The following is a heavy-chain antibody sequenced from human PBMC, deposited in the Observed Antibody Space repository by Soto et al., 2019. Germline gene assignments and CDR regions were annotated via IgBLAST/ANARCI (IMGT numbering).Heavy chain of an antibody. D-gene: IGHD1-26*01. CDR3: ATVVGYYIGVY. CDR1: GLALSNYW. J-gene: IGHJ4*02. Sequence: EVQLVESGGGLVQPGGSLRLSCVASGLALSNYWIHWVRQGPGKGLEWVSRINSDGTITTYVDSVKGRFTISRDNAKNTVYLQMNSLRVDDTAVYYCATVVGYYIGVYWGQGTLVTVSS. V-gene: IGHV3-74*01. CDR2: INSDGTIT.